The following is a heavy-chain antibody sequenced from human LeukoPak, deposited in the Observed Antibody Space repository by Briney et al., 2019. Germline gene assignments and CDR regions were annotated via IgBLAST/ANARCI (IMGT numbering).Heavy chain of an antibody. J-gene: IGHJ3*02. V-gene: IGHV4-59*01. CDR3: ARVSSGYYFAFDI. CDR2: IYYSGST. CDR1: GGPISSYY. Sequence: SETLSLTCTVSGGPISSYYWSWIRQPPGKGLEWIGYIYYSGSTNYNPSLKSRVTISVDTSKNQFSLKLSSVTAADTAVYYCARVSSGYYFAFDIWGQGTMVTVSS. D-gene: IGHD3-22*01.